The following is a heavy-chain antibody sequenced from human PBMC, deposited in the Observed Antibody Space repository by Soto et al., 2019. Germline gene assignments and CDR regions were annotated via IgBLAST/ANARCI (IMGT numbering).Heavy chain of an antibody. V-gene: IGHV1-18*04. Sequence: ASVKVSCKASGYTLTSHGIRWVRQAPGQGLEWMGCISAYNGNTNYAQKLQGRVTMTTDTSTSTAYMELRSLRSDDTAVYYCARGYCSTTSCPTYYCYGMAVWGQGT. CDR3: ARGYCSTTSCPTYYCYGMAV. CDR1: GYTLTSHG. D-gene: IGHD2-2*01. CDR2: ISAYNGNT. J-gene: IGHJ6*02.